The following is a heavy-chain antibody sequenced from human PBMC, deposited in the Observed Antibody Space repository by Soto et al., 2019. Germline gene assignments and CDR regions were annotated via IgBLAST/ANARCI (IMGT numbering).Heavy chain of an antibody. V-gene: IGHV4-34*01. CDR3: ARGGRYCSGTSCYGPFYFDY. CDR1: GGSFSGYY. D-gene: IGHD2-2*01. CDR2: INHSGST. Sequence: SETLSLTCAVYGGSFSGYYWSWLRQPPGKGLEWIGEINHSGSTNYNPSLKSRVTISVDTSKNQFSLKLSSVTAADTAVYYCARGGRYCSGTSCYGPFYFDYWGQGTLVTVSS. J-gene: IGHJ4*02.